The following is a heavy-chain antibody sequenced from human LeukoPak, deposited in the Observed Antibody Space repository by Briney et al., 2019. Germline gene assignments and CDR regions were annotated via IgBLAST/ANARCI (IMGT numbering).Heavy chain of an antibody. CDR3: ARSGVATCHY. D-gene: IGHD2-15*01. J-gene: IGHJ4*02. CDR1: GFTLSNYA. V-gene: IGHV3-23*01. Sequence: PGGSLRLSCQASGFTLSNYAMSWVRQAPGKGLEWVSSINPDGGGSFFADSVKGQFTISRDDSRSVVYLQMNSLSAEDTAVYYCARSGVATCHYWGQGILVTVSS. CDR2: INPDGGGS.